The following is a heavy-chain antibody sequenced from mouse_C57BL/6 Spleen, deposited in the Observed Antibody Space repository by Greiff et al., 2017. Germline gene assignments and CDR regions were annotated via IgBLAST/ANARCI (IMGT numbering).Heavy chain of an antibody. J-gene: IGHJ2*01. CDR2: IYPGDGDT. CDR3: ARSDDSRYKYFDY. V-gene: IGHV1-82*01. CDR1: GYAFTSSW. D-gene: IGHD1-1*01. Sequence: LVQPGPELVKPGASVKISCKASGYAFTSSWMHWVKQRPGQGLEWIGRIYPGDGDTNYNGKFKGKATLTVDKSSSTAYMQLSSLTSEDSAVXFCARSDDSRYKYFDYWGQGTTLTVSS.